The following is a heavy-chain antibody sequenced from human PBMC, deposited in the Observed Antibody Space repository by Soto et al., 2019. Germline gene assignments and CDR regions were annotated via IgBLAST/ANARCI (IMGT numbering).Heavy chain of an antibody. V-gene: IGHV1-69*02. CDR2: IIPIFAIT. CDR1: GGTFNSYT. D-gene: IGHD5-18*01. CDR3: ARMLAEMGTDSFNYYGMDV. Sequence: QVQLVQSGAEVKKPGSSVKVSCKASGGTFNSYTLNWVRQAPGQGLEWMGRIIPIFAITNYAQKFQGRVTITADKXXKXDXXELSSLRSEDTAVYYCARMLAEMGTDSFNYYGMDVWGQGTTVTVSS. J-gene: IGHJ6*02.